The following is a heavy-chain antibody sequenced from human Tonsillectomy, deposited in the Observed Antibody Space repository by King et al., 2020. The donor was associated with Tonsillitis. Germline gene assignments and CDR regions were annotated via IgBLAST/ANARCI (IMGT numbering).Heavy chain of an antibody. J-gene: IGHJ5*02. D-gene: IGHD3-16*01. CDR1: GGPISSSSYY. CDR2: IYYSGRT. V-gene: IGHV4-39*01. CDR3: ARPMGDYNWFDP. Sequence: LQLQESGPGLVKPSETLSLTCTVSGGPISSSSYYWGWFRQPPGKGLEGIGGIYYSGRTYYNPTLKSRVTISVDTSKNQFSLKLSSVTAADTAVYYCARPMGDYNWFDPWGQGTLVTVSS.